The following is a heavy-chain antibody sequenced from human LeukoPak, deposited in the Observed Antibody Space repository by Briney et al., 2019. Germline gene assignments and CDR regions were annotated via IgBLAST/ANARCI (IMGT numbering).Heavy chain of an antibody. J-gene: IGHJ4*02. CDR3: ARGSYGSNGLYYSY. V-gene: IGHV4-31*03. CDR1: GGSISSDGYY. D-gene: IGHD3-22*01. CDR2: MYYSGDT. Sequence: SETLSLTCTVSGGSISSDGYYWSWLRQHPGKGLEWIGYMYYSGDTCYNPSLKSRLSISIDTSKNQFSLKLNSVTAADTAVYYCARGSYGSNGLYYSYWGQGTLVTVSS.